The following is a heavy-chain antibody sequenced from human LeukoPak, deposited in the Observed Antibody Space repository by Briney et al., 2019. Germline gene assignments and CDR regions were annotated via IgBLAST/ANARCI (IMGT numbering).Heavy chain of an antibody. CDR1: RDTFSSSA. J-gene: IGHJ6*02. V-gene: IGHV1-69*13. CDR2: IIAIFGTA. CDR3: ARARPRWGVYIGTMVRGVTLAYYYGMDV. D-gene: IGHD3-10*01. Sequence: ASLKDSCKDSRDTFSSSAISSVRQAPGQGVEWMVRIIAIFGTANYAQKFQGRVTITADECTSTAYMELSRLRSEDTAVYYCARARPRWGVYIGTMVRGVTLAYYYGMDVWGQGTTVTVSS.